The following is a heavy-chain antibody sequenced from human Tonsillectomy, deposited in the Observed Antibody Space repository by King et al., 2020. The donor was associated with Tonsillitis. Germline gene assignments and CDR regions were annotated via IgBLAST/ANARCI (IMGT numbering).Heavy chain of an antibody. CDR1: VVSISGGDYY. D-gene: IGHD3-3*01. J-gene: IGHJ5*02. CDR3: GSYEGGVFDP. V-gene: IGHV4-31*03. Sequence: VQLQESGPGLVKPSQTLSLTCTVSVVSISGGDYYWSWIRQPPGKGLEWIGCIYDSWNTYYNPYLKSRLTISIDTSKNQFSLKLSSVTAADTAVYYCGSYEGGVFDPWGQGSLVTVPS. CDR2: IYDSWNT.